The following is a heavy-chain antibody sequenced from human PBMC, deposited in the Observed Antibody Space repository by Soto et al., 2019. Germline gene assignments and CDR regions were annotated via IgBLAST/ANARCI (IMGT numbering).Heavy chain of an antibody. Sequence: EVQLVESGGGLVQPGGSLRLSCAASGFTFSSYWMSWVRQAPGKGLEWVANIKQDGSEKYYVDSVKGRFTISRDNAKNSLYLQMNSLRAEDTAVYYCAREIVEMATSLDYWGQGTLVTVSS. V-gene: IGHV3-7*03. D-gene: IGHD5-12*01. CDR2: IKQDGSEK. CDR3: AREIVEMATSLDY. J-gene: IGHJ4*02. CDR1: GFTFSSYW.